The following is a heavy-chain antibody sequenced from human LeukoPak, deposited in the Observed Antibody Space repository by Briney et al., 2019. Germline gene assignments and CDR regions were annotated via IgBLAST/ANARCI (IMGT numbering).Heavy chain of an antibody. Sequence: PSQTLSLTCAVSGDSISSGGYSWSWIRQPPGKGLEWIGYIYHSGSTYYNPSLKSRVTISVDTSKNQFSLKLSSVTAADTAVYYCAREDGSGKFDYWGQGTLVTVSS. CDR1: GDSISSGGYS. D-gene: IGHD3-10*01. V-gene: IGHV4-30-2*01. CDR2: IYHSGST. J-gene: IGHJ4*02. CDR3: AREDGSGKFDY.